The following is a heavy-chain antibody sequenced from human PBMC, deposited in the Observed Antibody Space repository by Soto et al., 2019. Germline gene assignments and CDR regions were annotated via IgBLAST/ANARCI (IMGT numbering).Heavy chain of an antibody. J-gene: IGHJ4*01. CDR3: ARADYGLDFDY. Sequence: SETLSVTCTVSGGSISSFYWSWIRQPPGKGLEWTGFIYYNGSTNYNPSLKSRVTISVDTSRNQFSLKLSSATAADTAVYYCARADYGLDFDYWGHGTLVTVSS. CDR1: GGSISSFY. CDR2: IYYNGST. D-gene: IGHD4-17*01. V-gene: IGHV4-59*01.